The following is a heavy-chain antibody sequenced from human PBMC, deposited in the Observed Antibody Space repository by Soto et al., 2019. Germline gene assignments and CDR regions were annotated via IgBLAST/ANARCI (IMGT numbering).Heavy chain of an antibody. D-gene: IGHD2-2*01. Sequence: SVKVSCKASGGTFSGHAISWVRQAPGHGLEWMGGIIPIFGTANYAQKFQGRVTITADKSTSTAYMELSSLRSEDTVVYYCASGAVVPAASYYYYGMDVWGQGTTVTFSS. CDR2: IIPIFGTA. J-gene: IGHJ6*02. V-gene: IGHV1-69*06. CDR3: ASGAVVPAASYYYYGMDV. CDR1: GGTFSGHA.